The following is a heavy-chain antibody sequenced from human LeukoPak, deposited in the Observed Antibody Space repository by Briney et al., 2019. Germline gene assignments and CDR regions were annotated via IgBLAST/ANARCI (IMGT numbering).Heavy chain of an antibody. CDR2: ISGSSSYI. D-gene: IGHD6-13*01. CDR1: GFTFRTYT. V-gene: IGHV3-21*01. Sequence: GGSLRLSCAASGFTFRTYTLNWVRQAPGEGVEWLSSISGSSSYIYYADSVRGRFTISRDNAKNSLYLQMSSLRAEDTAMYYCARDTVAYSSSLIDYWGQGTLVTVSS. J-gene: IGHJ4*02. CDR3: ARDTVAYSSSLIDY.